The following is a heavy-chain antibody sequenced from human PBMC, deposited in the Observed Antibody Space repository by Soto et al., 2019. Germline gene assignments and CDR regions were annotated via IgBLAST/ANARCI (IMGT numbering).Heavy chain of an antibody. V-gene: IGHV3-15*01. CDR3: TTDPPHPDQQPYYGFWSGYPRFDY. Sequence: GGSLRLSCAASGFTFSNAWMSWVRQAPGKGLEWVGHIKSKTDGGTTDYAAPVKGRFTISRDDSKNTLYLQMNSLKTEDTAVYYCTTDPPHPDQQPYYGFWSGYPRFDYWGQGTLVTVSS. CDR2: IKSKTDGGTT. D-gene: IGHD3-3*01. J-gene: IGHJ4*02. CDR1: GFTFSNAW.